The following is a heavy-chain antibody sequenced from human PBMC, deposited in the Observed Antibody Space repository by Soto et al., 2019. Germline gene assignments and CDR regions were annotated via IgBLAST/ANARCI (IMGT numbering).Heavy chain of an antibody. CDR1: GYTFTGYY. D-gene: IGHD5-18*01. J-gene: IGHJ6*02. V-gene: IGHV1-2*02. CDR2: INPNSGGT. Sequence: ASVKVSCKASGYTFTGYYMHWVRQAPGQGLEWMGWINPNSGGTNYAQKFQGRVTMTRDTSISTAYMELSRLRSDDTAVYYCARDRAAMTEGGYYYGMDVWGQGTTVTVSS. CDR3: ARDRAAMTEGGYYYGMDV.